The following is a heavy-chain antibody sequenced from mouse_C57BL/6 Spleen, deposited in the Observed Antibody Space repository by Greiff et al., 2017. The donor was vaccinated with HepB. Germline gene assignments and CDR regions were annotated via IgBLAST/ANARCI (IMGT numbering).Heavy chain of an antibody. D-gene: IGHD1-1*01. CDR3: ARYTVVASVDY. Sequence: VKLVESGTELVKPGASVKLSCKASGYTFTSYWMHWVKQRPGQGLEWIGNINPSNGGTNYNEKFKSKATLTVDKSSSTAYMQLSSLTSEDSAVYYCARYTVVASVDYWGQGTTLTVSS. CDR2: INPSNGGT. V-gene: IGHV1-53*01. J-gene: IGHJ2*01. CDR1: GYTFTSYW.